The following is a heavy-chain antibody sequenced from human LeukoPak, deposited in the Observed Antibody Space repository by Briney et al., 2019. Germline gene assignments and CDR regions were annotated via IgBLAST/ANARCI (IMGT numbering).Heavy chain of an antibody. D-gene: IGHD5-18*01. J-gene: IGHJ6*03. V-gene: IGHV1-46*01. Sequence: ASVKVSCKASGYTFTSYYMHWVRQAPGQGLEWMGIINPSGGSTSYAQKFQGRVTMTRDMSTSTVYMELSSLRSEDTAVYYCARDGSLQLWPRGYYYYMDVWGKGTTVTVSS. CDR2: INPSGGST. CDR3: ARDGSLQLWPRGYYYYMDV. CDR1: GYTFTSYY.